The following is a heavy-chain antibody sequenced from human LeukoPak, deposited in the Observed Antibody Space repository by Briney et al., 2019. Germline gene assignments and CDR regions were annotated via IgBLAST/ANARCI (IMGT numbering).Heavy chain of an antibody. J-gene: IGHJ5*02. CDR2: ISYDGSNK. CDR3: ARGPAGISRMTGDVA. D-gene: IGHD2-15*01. CDR1: GFTFSSYA. V-gene: IGHV3-30-3*01. Sequence: GGSLRLSCAASGFTFSSYAMHWVRQAPGKGLEWVAVISYDGSNKYYADSVKGRFTISRDNSKNTLYLQMDSLRAEDTAVYYCARGPAGISRMTGDVAWGQGTLVTVSS.